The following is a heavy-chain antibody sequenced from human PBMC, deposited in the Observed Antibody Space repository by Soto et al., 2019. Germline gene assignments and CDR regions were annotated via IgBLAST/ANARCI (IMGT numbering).Heavy chain of an antibody. D-gene: IGHD2-15*01. CDR1: GFTFSSYA. V-gene: IGHV3-23*01. CDR3: ATQVVAATAGPYYYYYGMGV. CDR2: ISGSGGST. Sequence: EVQLLESGGGLVQPGGSLRLSCAASGFTFSSYAMSWVRQAPGKGLEWVSAISGSGGSTYYADSVKGRFTISRDNSQNTLYLQMNSLIAEDTAVYYCATQVVAATAGPYYYYYGMGVWGQGATVTVSS. J-gene: IGHJ6*02.